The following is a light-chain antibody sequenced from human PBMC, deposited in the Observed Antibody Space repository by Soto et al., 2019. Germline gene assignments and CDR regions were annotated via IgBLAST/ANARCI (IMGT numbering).Light chain of an antibody. Sequence: DIQMTQSPSSVSASVGDSVTITCRASPGISSWLAWYQQKPGKAPKLLIYAASSLQSGVPSRFSGSVSGTDFTLTISSLQPEDFATYYCQQANSFPITFGQGTRLEIK. CDR1: PGISSW. CDR2: AAS. CDR3: QQANSFPIT. V-gene: IGKV1-12*01. J-gene: IGKJ5*01.